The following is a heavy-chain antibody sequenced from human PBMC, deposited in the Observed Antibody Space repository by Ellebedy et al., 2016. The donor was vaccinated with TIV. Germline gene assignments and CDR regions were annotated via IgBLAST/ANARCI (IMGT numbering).Heavy chain of an antibody. CDR3: AKDKGEGGSNLEVFDI. J-gene: IGHJ3*02. D-gene: IGHD1-26*01. Sequence: GGSLRLSCSASGFTFSTYTMHWVRQAPGKGLEYVSAINSNGGSTYYADSVKGRFTISRDNSKNTLYLQMNSLRAEDTAVYYCAKDKGEGGSNLEVFDIWGQGTMVTVSS. CDR1: GFTFSTYT. V-gene: IGHV3-64*04. CDR2: INSNGGST.